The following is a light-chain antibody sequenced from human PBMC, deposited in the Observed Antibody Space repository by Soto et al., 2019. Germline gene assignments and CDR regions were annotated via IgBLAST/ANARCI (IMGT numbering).Light chain of an antibody. J-gene: IGKJ4*01. CDR1: QSVSSS. Sequence: EIVMTQSPATLSVSPGDRATLSCRASQSVSSSLAWYQQIPGQAPRLLIYDASTWATGIPARFGGSGSGTECTLTISSLQSEDFAVYYCQQYNNWPPLSFGGGTKVELK. CDR3: QQYNNWPPLS. CDR2: DAS. V-gene: IGKV3-15*01.